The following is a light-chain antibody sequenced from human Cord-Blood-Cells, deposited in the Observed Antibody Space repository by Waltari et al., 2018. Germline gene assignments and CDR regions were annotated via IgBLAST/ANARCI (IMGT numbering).Light chain of an antibody. J-gene: IGKJ4*01. Sequence: DIQMTQSPSSLSASVGDRVPITFQASQDISNYLNWYQQKPGKAPKLLIYDASNLETGVPSRFSGSGSGTDFTFTISSLQPEDIATYYCQQYDNRLTFGGGTKVEIK. CDR3: QQYDNRLT. V-gene: IGKV1-33*01. CDR1: QDISNY. CDR2: DAS.